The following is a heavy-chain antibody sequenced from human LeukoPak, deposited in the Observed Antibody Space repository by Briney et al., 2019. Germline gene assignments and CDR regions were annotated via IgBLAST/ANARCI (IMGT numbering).Heavy chain of an antibody. Sequence: GGSLRPSCAASGFTFNTYTMNWVRQAPGKGLEWVSSITASSTAIYSADSVKGRFTISRDNAKNFLYLQMNSLRAEDTAVYYCARTCYDILTGYNPYFDYWGQGILVTVSS. CDR3: ARTCYDILTGYNPYFDY. J-gene: IGHJ4*02. CDR2: ITASSTAI. CDR1: GFTFNTYT. D-gene: IGHD3-9*01. V-gene: IGHV3-21*01.